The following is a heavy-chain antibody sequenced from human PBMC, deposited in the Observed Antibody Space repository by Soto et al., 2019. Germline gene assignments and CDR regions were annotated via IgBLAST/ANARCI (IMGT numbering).Heavy chain of an antibody. CDR2: IYYSGST. J-gene: IGHJ6*03. CDR1: GGPISSYY. D-gene: IGHD6-6*01. Sequence: QVQLQESGPGLVKPSETLSLTCTVSGGPISSYYWSWIRQPPGKGLEWIGYIYYSGSTNYNPSLKSLVTILVATSKNQFSLKLSSVTAADTAVYYCARRWESSSVGYYYYYMDVWGKGTTVTVSS. CDR3: ARRWESSSVGYYYYYMDV. V-gene: IGHV4-59*08.